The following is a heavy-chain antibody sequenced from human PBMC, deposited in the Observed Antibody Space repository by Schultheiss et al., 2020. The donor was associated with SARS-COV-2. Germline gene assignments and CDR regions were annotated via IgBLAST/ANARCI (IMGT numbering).Heavy chain of an antibody. D-gene: IGHD3-3*01. CDR1: GGSVTSASDH. Sequence: GSLRLSCTVSGGSVTSASDHWSWIRQPPGKGLEWIGYIYYSGGTNYNPSLKSRVTISVDTSKNQFSLKLSSVTAADTAVYYCARGGFFEEGADAFDIWGQGAVVTV. CDR3: ARGGFFEEGADAFDI. J-gene: IGHJ3*02. V-gene: IGHV4-61*01. CDR2: IYYSGGT.